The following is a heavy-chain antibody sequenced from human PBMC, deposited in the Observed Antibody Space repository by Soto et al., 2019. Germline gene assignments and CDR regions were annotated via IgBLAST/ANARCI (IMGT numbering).Heavy chain of an antibody. D-gene: IGHD3-10*01. CDR3: ARDPRITMVRGVIMGAYYFDY. J-gene: IGHJ4*02. CDR1: GYTFTGYY. Sequence: QVQLVQSGAEVKKPGASVKVSCKASGYTFTGYYMHWVRQAPGQGLEWMGWINPNSGGTNYAQKFQGWVTMTRDTSLSTAYMEMSRLRSDDTAVYYCARDPRITMVRGVIMGAYYFDYWGQGTLVTVSS. V-gene: IGHV1-2*04. CDR2: INPNSGGT.